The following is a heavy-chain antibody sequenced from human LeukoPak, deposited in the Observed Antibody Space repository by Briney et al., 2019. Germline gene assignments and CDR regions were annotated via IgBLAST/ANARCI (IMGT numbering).Heavy chain of an antibody. D-gene: IGHD2-2*01. Sequence: GRSLRLSCAASGFTFSSYGMHWVRQAPGKGLEWVAVISYDGSNKHYADSVKGRFTISRDNSKNTLYLQMNSLRAEDTAVYYCAKDDDCSSTRCYFYYYGMDVWGQGTTVTVSS. J-gene: IGHJ6*02. CDR2: ISYDGSNK. CDR1: GFTFSSYG. V-gene: IGHV3-30*18. CDR3: AKDDDCSSTRCYFYYYGMDV.